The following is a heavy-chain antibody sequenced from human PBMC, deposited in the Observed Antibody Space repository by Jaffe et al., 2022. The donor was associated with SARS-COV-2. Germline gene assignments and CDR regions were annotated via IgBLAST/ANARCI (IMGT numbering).Heavy chain of an antibody. D-gene: IGHD2-8*02. J-gene: IGHJ5*02. CDR2: ISAGGSNT. Sequence: EVQLLESGGGLIQPGGSLRLSCAASGFTFSNYAMNWVRQAPGKGLEWVSAISAGGSNTYYADSVKGRFTISRDNSKNTLYLQMTSLTAEDTAVYYCANRRSYSSNWWTLDPWGQGTLVTVSS. V-gene: IGHV3-23*01. CDR1: GFTFSNYA. CDR3: ANRRSYSSNWWTLDP.